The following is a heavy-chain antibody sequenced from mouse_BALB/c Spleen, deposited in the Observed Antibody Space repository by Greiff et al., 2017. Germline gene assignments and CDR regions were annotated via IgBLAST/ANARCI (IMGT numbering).Heavy chain of an antibody. Sequence: EVQLQESGPELVKPGASVKMSCKASGYTFTSYVMHWVKQKPGQGLEWIGYINPYNDGTKYNEKFKGKATLTSDKSSSTAYMELSSLTSEDSAVYYCASLWLRRWFAYWGQGTLVTVSA. CDR2: INPYNDGT. CDR1: GYTFTSYV. V-gene: IGHV1-14*01. J-gene: IGHJ3*01. D-gene: IGHD2-2*01. CDR3: ASLWLRRWFAY.